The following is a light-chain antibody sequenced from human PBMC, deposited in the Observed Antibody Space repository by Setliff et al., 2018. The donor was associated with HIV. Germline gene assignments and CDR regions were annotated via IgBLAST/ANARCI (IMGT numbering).Light chain of an antibody. CDR2: YDS. V-gene: IGLV3-21*04. CDR1: NIGSKR. CDR3: QVWDTSSDQGV. J-gene: IGLJ1*01. Sequence: SYELTQPHSVSVAPGKTATITCGGNNIGSKRVHWYQQRPGQAPVLVIYYDSDRPSGIPERFSGSNFGNPATLSISRVEAGGEADYYCQVWDTSSDQGVFGTGTKVTVL.